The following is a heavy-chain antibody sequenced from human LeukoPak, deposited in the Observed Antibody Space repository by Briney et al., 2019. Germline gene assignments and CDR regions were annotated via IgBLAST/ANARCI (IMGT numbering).Heavy chain of an antibody. CDR1: GFTFSNFW. D-gene: IGHD3-22*01. J-gene: IGHJ4*02. Sequence: GGSLRLSCAASGFTFSNFWMQWVRQAPGKGLVWVSRINSDGSSTTHADSVKGRFTISRDNAKDTLYLQMNSLRAEDTAVYYCARGYFDSSGYPYLGYWGQGTLVTVSS. CDR3: ARGYFDSSGYPYLGY. V-gene: IGHV3-74*01. CDR2: INSDGSST.